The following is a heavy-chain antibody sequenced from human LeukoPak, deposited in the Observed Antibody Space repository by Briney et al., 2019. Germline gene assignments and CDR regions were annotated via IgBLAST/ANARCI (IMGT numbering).Heavy chain of an antibody. V-gene: IGHV4-59*08. CDR1: GGSISSYY. Sequence: PSETLSLTCTVSGGSISSYYWSWIRQPPGKGLEWIGYIYYSGSTNYNPSLKSRVTISVDTSKNQFSLKLSSVTAADTAVYYCAATSSYSSGWPPLDYWGQGTLVTVSS. D-gene: IGHD6-19*01. CDR3: AATSSYSSGWPPLDY. J-gene: IGHJ4*02. CDR2: IYYSGST.